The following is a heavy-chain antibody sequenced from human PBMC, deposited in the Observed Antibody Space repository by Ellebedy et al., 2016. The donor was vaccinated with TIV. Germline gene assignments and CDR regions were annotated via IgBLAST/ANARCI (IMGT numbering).Heavy chain of an antibody. D-gene: IGHD3-3*01. J-gene: IGHJ6*03. CDR2: MNPNSGDT. V-gene: IGHV1-8*01. Sequence: ASVKVSXKASRYTFTSYNINWVRQATGQGLEWVGWMNPNSGDTGYVQKFQGRVNMTRNTSIRTASMELSSLRHDDTAIYYCARGRTIFGAVKLYYLDVWGKGTTVTVS. CDR1: RYTFTSYN. CDR3: ARGRTIFGAVKLYYLDV.